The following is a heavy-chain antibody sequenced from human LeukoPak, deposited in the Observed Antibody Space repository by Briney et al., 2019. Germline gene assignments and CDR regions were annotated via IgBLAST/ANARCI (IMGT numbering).Heavy chain of an antibody. J-gene: IGHJ6*03. D-gene: IGHD2-2*01. Sequence: SVKVSFKASGGTFSSYAISWVRQAPGQGLEWMGGIIPIFGTANYAQKFQGRVTITTDESTSTAYMELSSLRSEDTAVYYCARVGGPHCSSTSCYVHYYYMDVWGKGTTVTVSS. CDR3: ARVGGPHCSSTSCYVHYYYMDV. CDR2: IIPIFGTA. CDR1: GGTFSSYA. V-gene: IGHV1-69*05.